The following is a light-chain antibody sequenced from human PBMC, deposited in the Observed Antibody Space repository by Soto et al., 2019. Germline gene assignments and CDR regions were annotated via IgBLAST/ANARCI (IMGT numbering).Light chain of an antibody. Sequence: QSALTQPRSVSGSPGQSVTISCTGTSSDVGGYNYVSWYQQHPGKAPKLLIYSDNKRPSGVPDRFSGSKSGTSASLAISGLRSEDEADYYCAAWDDSLSGDYVFGTGTKVTVL. CDR1: SSDVGGYNY. V-gene: IGLV2-11*01. J-gene: IGLJ1*01. CDR2: SDN. CDR3: AAWDDSLSGDYV.